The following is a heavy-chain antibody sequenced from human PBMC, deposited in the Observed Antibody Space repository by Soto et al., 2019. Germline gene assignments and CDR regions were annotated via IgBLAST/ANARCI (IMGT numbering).Heavy chain of an antibody. CDR3: AKYLGPPVRSHYPYWYFDV. D-gene: IGHD3-10*01. J-gene: IGHJ2*01. Sequence: EVQLLESGGGLVQPGGSLSLSCAASGFTFSSYAMSWVRQTPGKGLEWVAGISGSGGATYYADAVKGRLTISRDNSNNTLDLHMNSLRAEDTAVYYCAKYLGPPVRSHYPYWYFDVWGRGTLVTVSS. CDR2: ISGSGGAT. V-gene: IGHV3-23*01. CDR1: GFTFSSYA.